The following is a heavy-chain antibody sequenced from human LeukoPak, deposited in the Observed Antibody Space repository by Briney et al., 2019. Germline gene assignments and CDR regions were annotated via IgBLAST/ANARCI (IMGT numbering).Heavy chain of an antibody. CDR3: ARGVGSFGDDPRDAFDI. Sequence: SETLSLTCAVSDYYISSGYYWGWIRQPPGKGLEWIGSIYHSGSTYYNPSLKSRVTMSVHTSKKQFSLKLSSVTAADTAVYYCARGVGSFGDDPRDAFDIWGQGTMVTVSS. CDR2: IYHSGST. CDR1: DYYISSGYY. J-gene: IGHJ3*02. D-gene: IGHD4-17*01. V-gene: IGHV4-38-2*01.